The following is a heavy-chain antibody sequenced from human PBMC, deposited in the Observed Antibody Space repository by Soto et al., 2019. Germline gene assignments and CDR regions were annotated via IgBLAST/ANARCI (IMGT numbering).Heavy chain of an antibody. CDR1: GGSIISYY. V-gene: IGHV4-59*01. Sequence: QVQLQESGPGLVKLSETLSLTCTVSGGSIISYYWSWIRQSPEKGLEWIGYIHHSGSTLYNPSLNNRATVSLDRSNNQFSLKLTSVTAADTALYYCAREVRSNTGWYWDYWGQGTLVTVSS. D-gene: IGHD6-19*01. J-gene: IGHJ4*02. CDR3: AREVRSNTGWYWDY. CDR2: IHHSGST.